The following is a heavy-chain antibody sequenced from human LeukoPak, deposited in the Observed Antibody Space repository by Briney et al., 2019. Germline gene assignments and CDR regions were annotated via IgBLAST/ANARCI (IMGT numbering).Heavy chain of an antibody. Sequence: PGGSLRLSCAASGFTFSSYAMSWVRQAPGKGLEWVSAISGSGGSTYYADSVKGRFTISRDNSKNTLYLQMNSLRAEDTAVYYCARDPRGESGETTPGFDYWGQGTLVTVSS. D-gene: IGHD3-10*01. V-gene: IGHV3-23*01. CDR1: GFTFSSYA. J-gene: IGHJ4*02. CDR3: ARDPRGESGETTPGFDY. CDR2: ISGSGGST.